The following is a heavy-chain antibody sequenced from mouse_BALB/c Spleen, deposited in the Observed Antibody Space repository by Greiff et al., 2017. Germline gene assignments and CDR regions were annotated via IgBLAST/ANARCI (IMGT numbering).Heavy chain of an antibody. V-gene: IGHV3-5*02. CDR2: IYYSGTI. CDR1: GISITTGNYR. J-gene: IGHJ1*01. Sequence: DVKLQESVPGLVKPSQTVSLTCTVTGISITTGNYRWSWIRQFPGNKLEWIGYIYYSGTITYNPSLTSRTTITRDTSKNQFFLEMNSLTAEDTATYYCAREVYDYGSYWYFDVWGAGTTVTVSS. CDR3: AREVYDYGSYWYFDV. D-gene: IGHD2-4*01.